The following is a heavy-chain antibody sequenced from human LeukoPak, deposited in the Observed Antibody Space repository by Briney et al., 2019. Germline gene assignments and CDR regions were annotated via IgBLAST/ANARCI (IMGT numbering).Heavy chain of an antibody. CDR2: MNPNSGNT. Sequence: GSVKVSCKASGYTFTGFDITWVRQATGQGLEWIGWMNPNSGNTGCAQKFQGSVTMTRNTSISTAYMELSSLRSEDTAVYYCARGPNWKYVVPLDYWGQGTLVTVSS. CDR1: GYTFTGFD. D-gene: IGHD1-7*01. J-gene: IGHJ4*02. CDR3: ARGPNWKYVVPLDY. V-gene: IGHV1-8*02.